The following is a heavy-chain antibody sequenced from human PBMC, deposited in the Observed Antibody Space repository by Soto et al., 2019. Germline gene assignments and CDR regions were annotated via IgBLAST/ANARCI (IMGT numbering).Heavy chain of an antibody. CDR2: ISGSGGST. CDR3: AKATELDYYGSGSYVPGFDY. Sequence: PGGSLRLSCAASGFTFSSYAMSWVRQAPGKGLEWVSAISGSGGSTYYADSVKGRFTISRDNSKNTLYLQMNSLRAEDTAVYYCAKATELDYYGSGSYVPGFDYWGQGTLATVSS. J-gene: IGHJ4*02. CDR1: GFTFSSYA. V-gene: IGHV3-23*01. D-gene: IGHD3-10*01.